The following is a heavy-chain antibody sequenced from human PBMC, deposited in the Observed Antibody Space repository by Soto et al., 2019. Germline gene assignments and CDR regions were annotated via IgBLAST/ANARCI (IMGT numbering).Heavy chain of an antibody. Sequence: SETLSLTCSVSGVSIKSCGYYWTWMRNVPGKGLEWVGDIYYTGSTFYHPSLKTRVTPSMDSSKNQFSLNLESVTAADTAVYYCATQPRYDSRGYFLYWGQGTQVTVSS. CDR2: IYYTGST. V-gene: IGHV4-31*03. J-gene: IGHJ4*02. D-gene: IGHD3-22*01. CDR1: GVSIKSCGYY. CDR3: ATQPRYDSRGYFLY.